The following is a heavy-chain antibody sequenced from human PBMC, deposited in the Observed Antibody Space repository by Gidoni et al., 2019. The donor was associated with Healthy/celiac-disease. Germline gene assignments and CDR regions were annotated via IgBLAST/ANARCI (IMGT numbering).Heavy chain of an antibody. CDR2: ISWNSGSI. D-gene: IGHD4-4*01. CDR3: AKDTGNPSNGMDV. V-gene: IGHV3-9*01. CDR1: GFTFDDYA. J-gene: IGHJ6*02. Sequence: EVQLVDSWGGLVQPGRSLTLSCPCFGFTFDDYAMHWVRQDPGKGLEWVSGISWNSGSIGYADSVKGRFTISRDNAKNSLYLQMNSLRAEDTALYYCAKDTGNPSNGMDVWGQGTTVTVSS.